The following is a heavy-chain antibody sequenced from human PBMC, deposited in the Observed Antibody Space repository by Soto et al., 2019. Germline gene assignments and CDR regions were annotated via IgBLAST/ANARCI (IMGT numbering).Heavy chain of an antibody. CDR2: IYYRGNA. J-gene: IGHJ4*02. CDR1: DDSINSDKYY. V-gene: IGHV4-39*01. CDR3: ARLEGLATISYYFDF. Sequence: QLQLQESGPGLVKPSETLSLTCSVSDDSINSDKYYWGWIRQPPGKGLEWIGSIYYRGNAYYNPSLQTRDTISPDKSKSQSSLKLNSVTAADSAVYFCARLEGLATISYYFDFWGPGALVTVSS. D-gene: IGHD3-9*01.